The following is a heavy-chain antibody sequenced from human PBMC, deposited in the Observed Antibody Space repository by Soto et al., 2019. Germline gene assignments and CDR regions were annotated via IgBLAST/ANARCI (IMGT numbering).Heavy chain of an antibody. Sequence: WGSLRISCVSSGFTFSDYYMNWLRQAPGKGLEWVSYIGSSGSTIYYADSVKGRFTISRDNAKNSLYLQMNSLRAEDTAVYYCARDVDQHIATPGTWGQGALVTVSS. CDR1: GFTFSDYY. V-gene: IGHV3-11*01. D-gene: IGHD6-13*01. CDR2: IGSSGSTI. CDR3: ARDVDQHIATPGT. J-gene: IGHJ5*02.